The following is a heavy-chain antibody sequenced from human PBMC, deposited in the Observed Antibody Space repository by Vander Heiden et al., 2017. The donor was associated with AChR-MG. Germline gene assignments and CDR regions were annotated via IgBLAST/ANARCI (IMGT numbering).Heavy chain of an antibody. V-gene: IGHV3-23*01. CDR2: ISGSGGST. J-gene: IGHJ3*02. Sequence: EVQLLESGGGLVPPGGSLRLSCAASGFTFSSHAMGWVRQAPGKGLEWVSAISGSGGSTYYADSVKGRFTISRDNSKNTLYLQMNSLRAEDTAVYYCAKDLEIAAAGTGGAFDIWGQGTMVTVSS. CDR1: GFTFSSHA. CDR3: AKDLEIAAAGTGGAFDI. D-gene: IGHD6-13*01.